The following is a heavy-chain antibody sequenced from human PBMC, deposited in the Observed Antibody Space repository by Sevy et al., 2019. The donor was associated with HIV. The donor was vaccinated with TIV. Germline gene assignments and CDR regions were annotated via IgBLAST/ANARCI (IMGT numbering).Heavy chain of an antibody. J-gene: IGHJ3*02. V-gene: IGHV1-69*13. CDR3: ARGRAIAALGAFDI. CDR1: GGTFSSYA. CDR2: IIPIFGTA. Sequence: ASVKVSCKASGGTFSSYAISWVRQAPGQGLEWMGGIIPIFGTANYAQKFQGRVTITADESTSTAYMELSSLRSEDTAVYYCARGRAIAALGAFDIWGHGTMVTVSS. D-gene: IGHD6-6*01.